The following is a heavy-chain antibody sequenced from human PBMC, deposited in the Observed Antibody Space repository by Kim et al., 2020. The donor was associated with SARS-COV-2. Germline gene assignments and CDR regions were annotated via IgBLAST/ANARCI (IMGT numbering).Heavy chain of an antibody. CDR1: GGSISSGGYY. CDR2: IYYSGST. D-gene: IGHD3-22*01. V-gene: IGHV4-31*03. CDR3: ARVKSRIVVD. J-gene: IGHJ1*01. Sequence: SETLSLTCTVSGGSISSGGYYWSWIRQHPGKGLEWIGYIYYSGSTYYNPSLKSRVTISVDTSKNQFSLKLSSVTAADTAVYYCARVKSRIVVDWGQGTLVTVSS.